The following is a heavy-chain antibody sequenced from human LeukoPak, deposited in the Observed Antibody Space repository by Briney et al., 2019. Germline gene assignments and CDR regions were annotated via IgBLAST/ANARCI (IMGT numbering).Heavy chain of an antibody. CDR2: IYYSGST. J-gene: IGHJ4*02. D-gene: IGHD6-19*01. CDR1: GGSISSSSYY. CDR3: ARHPRDSSGYIDY. Sequence: PSETLSLTCTVSGGSISSSSYYWGWLRQPPGMGLEWLGSIYYSGSTYYNPSLRSRVTISVDTSKNQFSLKLSSVTAADTAVYYCARHPRDSSGYIDYWGQGTLVTVSS. V-gene: IGHV4-39*01.